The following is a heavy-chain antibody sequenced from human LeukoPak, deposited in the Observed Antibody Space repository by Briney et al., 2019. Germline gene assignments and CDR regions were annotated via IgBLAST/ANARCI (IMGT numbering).Heavy chain of an antibody. CDR1: GGTFSSYA. CDR3: ARDVLEMATIGWLDY. V-gene: IGHV1-69*05. Sequence: ASVKVSCKASGGTFSSYAISWVRQAPGQGLEWMGRIIPIFGTANYAQKFQGRVTITTDESTSTAYMELSSLGSEDTAVYYCARDVLEMATIGWLDYWGQGTLVTVSS. J-gene: IGHJ4*02. D-gene: IGHD5-24*01. CDR2: IIPIFGTA.